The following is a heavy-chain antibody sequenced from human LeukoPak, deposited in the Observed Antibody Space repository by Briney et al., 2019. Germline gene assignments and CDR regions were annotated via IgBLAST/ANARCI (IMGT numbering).Heavy chain of an antibody. V-gene: IGHV3-23*01. CDR2: ISGSGGST. CDR1: GFTFSSYA. J-gene: IGHJ5*02. CDR3: AKDYNWNYGPHNWFDP. D-gene: IGHD1-7*01. Sequence: PGGSLRLSCAASGFTFSSYAMSWVRQAPGKGLEWVSAISGSGGSTYYADSVKGRFTISRDNSKNTLYLQMNSLRAEDTAVYYCAKDYNWNYGPHNWFDPWGQGTLVTVSS.